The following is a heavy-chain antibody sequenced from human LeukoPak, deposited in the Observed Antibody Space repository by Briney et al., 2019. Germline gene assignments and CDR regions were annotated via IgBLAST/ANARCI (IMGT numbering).Heavy chain of an antibody. CDR2: IKRKTDGGTT. D-gene: IGHD4-17*01. Sequence: KPGGSLRLSCAASGFTFSNAWMSWVRQAPGKGLEWVGRIKRKTDGGTTDYAAPVKGRFTISRDDSKNTLFLQMNSLKTEDTAVYYCTPQATTVTYGPLFDYWGQGTLVTVSS. CDR1: GFTFSNAW. CDR3: TPQATTVTYGPLFDY. J-gene: IGHJ4*02. V-gene: IGHV3-15*01.